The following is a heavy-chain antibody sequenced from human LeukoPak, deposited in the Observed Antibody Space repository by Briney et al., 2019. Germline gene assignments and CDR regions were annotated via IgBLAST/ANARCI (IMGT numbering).Heavy chain of an antibody. CDR1: GFTVSSNY. V-gene: IGHV3-53*01. CDR2: IYSGGST. J-gene: IGHJ6*02. CDR3: ARDLAAVPGPRMDV. Sequence: GGSLRLSCAASGFTVSSNYMSWVRQAPGKGLEWVSVIYSGGSTYYADSVKGRFTISRDNAKNSLDLQMDSLRAEDTAMYSCARDLAAVPGPRMDVWGQGTTVTVSS. D-gene: IGHD6-19*01.